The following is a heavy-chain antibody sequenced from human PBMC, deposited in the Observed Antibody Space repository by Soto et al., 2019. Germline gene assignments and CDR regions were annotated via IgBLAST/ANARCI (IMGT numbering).Heavy chain of an antibody. CDR2: INSDGRST. D-gene: IGHD2-15*01. V-gene: IGHV3-74*01. Sequence: EVQLVESGGGLVQPGGSLGLSCAASGFTFSGYWMHWVRQVPGKGLVWVSRINSDGRSTTYADSVKGRLTISRDNAKDTMYPQSDRLRDEDMAVYYCARVGGGVAATQYVFDYWGQGTLVTVSS. J-gene: IGHJ4*02. CDR3: ARVGGGVAATQYVFDY. CDR1: GFTFSGYW.